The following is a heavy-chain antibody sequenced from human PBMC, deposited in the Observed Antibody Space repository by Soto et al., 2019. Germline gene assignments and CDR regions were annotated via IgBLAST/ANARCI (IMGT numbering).Heavy chain of an antibody. J-gene: IGHJ4*02. CDR1: GDSISTDY. D-gene: IGHD7-27*01. V-gene: IGHV4-59*08. Sequence: SETLSLTCTVSGDSISTDYWSWILQSPWKGLEWIGFIYYGGSTNYNPSLKSRVTISVDTPKNQFSLKLSSVTAADTAVYYCAKNWNWGSLVHWGQGTLVTVSS. CDR2: IYYGGST. CDR3: AKNWNWGSLVH.